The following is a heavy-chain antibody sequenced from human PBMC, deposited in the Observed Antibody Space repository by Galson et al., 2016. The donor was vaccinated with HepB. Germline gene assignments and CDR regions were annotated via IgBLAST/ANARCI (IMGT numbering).Heavy chain of an antibody. CDR1: GFTFSSYS. Sequence: SLRLSCAASGFTFSSYSMNWVRQAPGKGLEWVSSISSSSSYIYYADSVKGRFTISRDNAENSLYLQMNSLRAEDTAVYYCARDGYYDSSGYYYDDYYYGMDVWGQGTTVTVSS. D-gene: IGHD3-22*01. CDR3: ARDGYYDSSGYYYDDYYYGMDV. CDR2: ISSSSSYI. V-gene: IGHV3-21*01. J-gene: IGHJ6*02.